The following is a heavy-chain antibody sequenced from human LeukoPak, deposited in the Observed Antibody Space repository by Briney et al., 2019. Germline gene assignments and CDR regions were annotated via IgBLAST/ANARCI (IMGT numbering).Heavy chain of an antibody. CDR3: ARVGSWELQRVFHS. V-gene: IGHV3-7*01. D-gene: IGHD1-26*01. J-gene: IGHJ4*02. CDR2: IRQGGNEN. Sequence: GGSLRLSCVASGFTFDSYWMTWVRQVPGKGLEWVANIRQGGNENYYADSVEGRFTISRDNARNSLFLQMDSLRVEDTAVYYCARVGSWELQRVFHSWGQGTLVTVSS. CDR1: GFTFDSYW.